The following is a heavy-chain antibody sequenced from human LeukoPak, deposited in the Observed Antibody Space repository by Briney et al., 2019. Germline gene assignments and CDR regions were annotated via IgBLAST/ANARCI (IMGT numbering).Heavy chain of an antibody. CDR2: ISGSGGST. J-gene: IGHJ3*02. V-gene: IGHV3-23*01. Sequence: GGSLRLSCVASGFTFSNYAMSWVRQAPGKGLECLSVISGSGGSTYYTDSVKGRFTISRDNSKNTLYVQMNSLRADDTAIYYCAKGTVARFGEGDAFDIWGQGTRVNVSS. D-gene: IGHD3-16*01. CDR3: AKGTVARFGEGDAFDI. CDR1: GFTFSNYA.